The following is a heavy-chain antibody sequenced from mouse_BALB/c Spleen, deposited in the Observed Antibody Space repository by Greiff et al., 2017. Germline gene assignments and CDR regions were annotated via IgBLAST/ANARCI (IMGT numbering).Heavy chain of an antibody. CDR3: ARKEDYYGSSYGGFAY. CDR1: GYSITSGYS. J-gene: IGHJ3*01. D-gene: IGHD1-1*01. V-gene: IGHV3-1*02. CDR2: IHYSGST. Sequence: ESGPDLVKPSQSLSLTCTVTGYSITSGYSWHWIRQFPGNKLEWMGYIHYSGSTNYNPSLKSRISITRDTSKNQFFLQLNSVTTEDTATYYCARKEDYYGSSYGGFAYWGQGTLVTVSA.